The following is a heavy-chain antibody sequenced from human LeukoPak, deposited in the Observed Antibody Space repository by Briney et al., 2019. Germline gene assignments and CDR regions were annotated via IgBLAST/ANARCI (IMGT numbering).Heavy chain of an antibody. CDR2: IYYSGST. CDR3: AKHDFWSGYVKWFDP. V-gene: IGHV4-39*01. CDR1: GFTFNTYG. D-gene: IGHD3-3*01. J-gene: IGHJ5*02. Sequence: GSLRLSCAASGFTFNTYGMNWVRQPPGKGLEWIGSIYYSGSTYYNPSLKSRVTISVDTSKNQFSLKLSSVTAADTAVYYCAKHDFWSGYVKWFDPWGQGTLVTVSS.